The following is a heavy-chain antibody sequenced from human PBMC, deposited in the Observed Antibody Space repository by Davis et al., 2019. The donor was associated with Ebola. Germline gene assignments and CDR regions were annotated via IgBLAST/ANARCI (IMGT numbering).Heavy chain of an antibody. Sequence: GEALKIPRDASGFNVRTNYMTWARQAPGKGLEWVATIGQDGSDHRHVDSVKGLFIIHRDNAKNSLYQQMNSLRAEDTAIYYCAREMRRSYGQIDLWGQGTQVIVSS. J-gene: IGHJ5*02. CDR2: IGQDGSDH. CDR3: AREMRRSYGQIDL. V-gene: IGHV3-7*01. CDR1: GFNVRTNY. D-gene: IGHD3-10*01.